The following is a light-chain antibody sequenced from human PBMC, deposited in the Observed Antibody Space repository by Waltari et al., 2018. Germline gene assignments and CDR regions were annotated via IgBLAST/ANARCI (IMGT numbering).Light chain of an antibody. CDR3: QAWDSDINV. CDR2: QDR. Sequence: SYELSQPPSVSVSPGQTASITCPGHKLGDKYTSWYQQKSGQSPVLVIYQDRKRPSGIPERFSGSNSGNTATLTISGTQTMDEADYYCQAWDSDINVFGSGTQVTVL. J-gene: IGLJ1*01. V-gene: IGLV3-1*01. CDR1: KLGDKY.